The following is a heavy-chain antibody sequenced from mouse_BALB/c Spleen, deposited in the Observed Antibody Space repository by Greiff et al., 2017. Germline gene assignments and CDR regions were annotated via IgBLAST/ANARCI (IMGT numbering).Heavy chain of an antibody. CDR2: ISSGGST. CDR1: GFTFSSYA. Sequence: EVMLVESGGGLVKPGGSLKLSYAASGFTFSSYAMSWVRQTPEKRLEWVASISSGGSTYYPDSVKGRFTISRDNARNILYLQMSSLRSEDTAMYYCARGRDYGSSYGFAYWGQGTLVTVSA. CDR3: ARGRDYGSSYGFAY. J-gene: IGHJ3*01. V-gene: IGHV5-6-5*01. D-gene: IGHD1-1*01.